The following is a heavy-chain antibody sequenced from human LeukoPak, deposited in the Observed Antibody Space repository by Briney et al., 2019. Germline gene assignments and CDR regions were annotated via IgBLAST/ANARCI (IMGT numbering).Heavy chain of an antibody. CDR3: ARANMDYYGMDV. V-gene: IGHV4-30-4*08. Sequence: SQTLSLTCTVSGGSISSGDYYWSWIRQPPGKGLEWIGYIYYSGSTYYNPSLKSRVTISVGTSKNQFSLKLSSVTAADTAVYYCARANMDYYGMDVWGQGTTVTVSS. CDR1: GGSISSGDYY. J-gene: IGHJ6*02. D-gene: IGHD2/OR15-2a*01. CDR2: IYYSGST.